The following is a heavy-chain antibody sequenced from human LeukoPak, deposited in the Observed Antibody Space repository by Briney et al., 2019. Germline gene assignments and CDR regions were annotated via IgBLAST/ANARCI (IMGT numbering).Heavy chain of an antibody. D-gene: IGHD3-9*01. CDR3: ARRDRSYDILTGYYSHGEDFDY. J-gene: IGHJ4*02. V-gene: IGHV3-30-3*01. CDR1: GFTFSSYA. CDR2: ISYDGSNK. Sequence: GRSLRLSCAASGFTFSSYAMHWVRQPPGKGLEWVAVISYDGSNKYYADSVKGRFTISRDNSKNTLYLQMNSLRAEDTAVYYCARRDRSYDILTGYYSHGEDFDYWGQGTLVTVSS.